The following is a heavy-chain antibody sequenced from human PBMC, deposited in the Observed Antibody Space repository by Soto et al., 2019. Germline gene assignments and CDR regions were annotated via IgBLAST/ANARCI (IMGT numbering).Heavy chain of an antibody. J-gene: IGHJ1*01. V-gene: IGHV4-59*01. Sequence: QVQLQESGPGLVKPSETLSLTCTVSSGPISDYYWGWIRQPPGKGLEWIGSIYYSGYTIYNPPLEGLVTISIDTSKSQFSLKLTSVAAADTAVYYCARLAGNSFFQDWGQGTLVTVSS. CDR2: IYYSGYT. CDR1: SGPISDYY. D-gene: IGHD6-19*01. CDR3: ARLAGNSFFQD.